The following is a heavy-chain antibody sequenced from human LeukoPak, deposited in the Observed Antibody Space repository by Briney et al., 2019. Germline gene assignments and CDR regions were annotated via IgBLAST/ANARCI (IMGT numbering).Heavy chain of an antibody. V-gene: IGHV3-7*01. CDR3: VRDRDFYVFDY. D-gene: IGHD3-10*02. J-gene: IGHJ4*02. CDR1: GFTFNAYW. CDR2: IMKDGGVK. Sequence: PGGSLRLSCDASGFTFNAYWMAWVRQAPGKGLEWVANIMKDGGVKQYMDSVKGRFTISRDNAKNSLFLHMSSLRAEDTAVYYCVRDRDFYVFDYWGQGTLVTVSS.